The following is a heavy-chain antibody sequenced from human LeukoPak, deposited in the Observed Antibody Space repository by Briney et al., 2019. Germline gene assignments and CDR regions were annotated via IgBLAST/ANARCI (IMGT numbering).Heavy chain of an antibody. CDR1: GYTFTSYD. CDR2: ISAYNGNT. J-gene: IGHJ4*02. V-gene: IGHV1-18*01. CDR3: ARPQLGIAPFDY. Sequence: ASVKVSCKASGYTFTSYDINWVRQAPGQGLEWMGWISAYNGNTNYAQKLQGRVTMTTDTSTSTAYMELRSLRSDDTAVYYCARPQLGIAPFDYWGQGTLVTVSS. D-gene: IGHD7-27*01.